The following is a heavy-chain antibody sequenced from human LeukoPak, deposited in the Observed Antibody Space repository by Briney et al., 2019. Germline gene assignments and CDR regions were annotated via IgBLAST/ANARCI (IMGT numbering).Heavy chain of an antibody. D-gene: IGHD6-6*01. CDR3: AREGTTRPLDY. CDR2: IYTSGTT. Sequence: PSETLSLTCTVSGGSISSGGYYWSWIRQPAGKGLEWIGRIYTSGTTNYNPSLKSRVTMSVDTSKNQFSLNLTSVTVADTAVYYCAREGTTRPLDYWGQGTLVTVSS. CDR1: GGSISSGGYY. V-gene: IGHV4-61*02. J-gene: IGHJ4*02.